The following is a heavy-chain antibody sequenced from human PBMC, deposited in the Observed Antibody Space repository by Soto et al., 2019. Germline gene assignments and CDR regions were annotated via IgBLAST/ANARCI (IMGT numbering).Heavy chain of an antibody. CDR1: GGTFSSYA. D-gene: IGHD4-17*01. CDR2: IIPIFGTA. J-gene: IGHJ3*02. Sequence: QVQLVQSGAEVKKPGSSMKVSCKASGGTFSSYAISWVRQAPGQGLEWMGGIIPIFGTANYAQKFQGRVTITADESTSTAYMELSSLRSEDTAVYYCARERTTFTLTHDAFDIWGQGTMVTVSS. V-gene: IGHV1-69*01. CDR3: ARERTTFTLTHDAFDI.